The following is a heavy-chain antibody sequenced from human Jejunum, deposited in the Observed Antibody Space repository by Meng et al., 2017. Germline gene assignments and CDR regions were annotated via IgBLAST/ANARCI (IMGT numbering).Heavy chain of an antibody. J-gene: IGHJ4*02. Sequence: ASVKVSCKPSGSTFSDYNMHWVRQAPGQGLEWMGWIKPYNGDTNYAQKLQGRVTMTRDNSISTGYMELSDRRSDDTANYYWARDLSGRNYNDYFAYWGQGTLVTVSS. CDR1: GSTFSDYN. V-gene: IGHV1-2*02. D-gene: IGHD1-26*01. CDR3: ARDLSGRNYNDYFAY. CDR2: IKPYNGDT.